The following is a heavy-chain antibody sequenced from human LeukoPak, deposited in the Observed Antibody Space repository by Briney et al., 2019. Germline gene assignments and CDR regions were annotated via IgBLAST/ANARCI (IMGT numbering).Heavy chain of an antibody. Sequence: SETLSLTCTVSGGSISSYYWSWIRQSAGKGLEWNGRIHTSGSTNHNPSLKSRLSMSVDTSKKQLSLKLRSVTAADTAVYYCARDEGNIVGATDWFDPWGQGTLVTVSS. V-gene: IGHV4-4*07. CDR1: GGSISSYY. D-gene: IGHD1-26*01. J-gene: IGHJ5*02. CDR3: ARDEGNIVGATDWFDP. CDR2: IHTSGST.